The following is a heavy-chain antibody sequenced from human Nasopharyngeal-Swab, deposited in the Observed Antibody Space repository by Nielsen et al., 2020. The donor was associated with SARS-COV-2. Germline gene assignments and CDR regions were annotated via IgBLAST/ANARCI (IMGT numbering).Heavy chain of an antibody. Sequence: WVRQAPGQGLEWMGGIIPILGIANYAQKFQGRVTITADKSTSTAYMELSSLRSEDTAVYYCARGSLWFGDLVGYYGMDVWGQGTTVTASS. V-gene: IGHV1-69*10. CDR3: ARGSLWFGDLVGYYGMDV. CDR2: IIPILGIA. D-gene: IGHD3-10*01. J-gene: IGHJ6*02.